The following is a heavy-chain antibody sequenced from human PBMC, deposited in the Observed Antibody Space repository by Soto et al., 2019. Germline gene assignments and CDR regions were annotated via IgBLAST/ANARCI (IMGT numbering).Heavy chain of an antibody. D-gene: IGHD2-15*01. V-gene: IGHV3-30*18. Sequence: PGVSLRLSCAASGFTFSSYGMHWVRQAPGKGLEWVAVISYDGSNKYYADSVKGRFTISRDNSKNTLYLQMNSLRAEDTAVYYCAKAGPDIVVVVGASYCDGLDVWGQGTTVTVSS. J-gene: IGHJ6*01. CDR3: AKAGPDIVVVVGASYCDGLDV. CDR1: GFTFSSYG. CDR2: ISYDGSNK.